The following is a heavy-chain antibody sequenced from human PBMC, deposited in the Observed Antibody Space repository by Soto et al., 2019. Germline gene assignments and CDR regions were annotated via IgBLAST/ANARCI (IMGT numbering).Heavy chain of an antibody. D-gene: IGHD5-18*01. V-gene: IGHV3-21*01. CDR3: AREGTAMVTDRYYYYYGMDV. Sequence: EVQLVESGGGLVKPGGSLRLSCAASGFTFSSYSMNWVRQAPGKGLEWVSSISSSSSYIYYADSVKGRFTISRDNAKNSLYLQMNSLRAEDTAVYYCAREGTAMVTDRYYYYYGMDVWGQGTTVTVSS. CDR2: ISSSSSYI. J-gene: IGHJ6*02. CDR1: GFTFSSYS.